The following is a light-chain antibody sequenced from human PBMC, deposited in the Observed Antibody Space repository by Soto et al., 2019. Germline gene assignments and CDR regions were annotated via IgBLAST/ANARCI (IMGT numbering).Light chain of an antibody. Sequence: EIVLTQSPGTLSLSPGERATLSCRASQSVSSSYLAWYQQKPGQAPRLLIYGASSRATGIPDRFSGSGSGGDFTLTISTLEPEDFAVYYCQQYGSSPQTFGHGTRLEIK. CDR2: GAS. CDR1: QSVSSSY. V-gene: IGKV3-20*01. J-gene: IGKJ5*01. CDR3: QQYGSSPQT.